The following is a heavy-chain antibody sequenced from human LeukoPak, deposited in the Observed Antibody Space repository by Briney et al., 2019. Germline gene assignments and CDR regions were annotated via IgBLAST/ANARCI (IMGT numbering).Heavy chain of an antibody. Sequence: PSETLSLTCTVSGSSISSSSYYWGWIRKPPGKGLEWIGSIYYSGSTYYNPSLKSRVTISVDTSKNQFSLKLSSVTAADTAVYYCARHPDYYDSSGYPHTDYWGQGTLVTVSS. CDR1: GSSISSSSYY. J-gene: IGHJ4*02. D-gene: IGHD3-22*01. CDR2: IYYSGST. CDR3: ARHPDYYDSSGYPHTDY. V-gene: IGHV4-39*01.